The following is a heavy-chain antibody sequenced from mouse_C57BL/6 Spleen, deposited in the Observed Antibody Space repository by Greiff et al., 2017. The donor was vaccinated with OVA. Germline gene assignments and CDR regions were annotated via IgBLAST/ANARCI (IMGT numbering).Heavy chain of an antibody. D-gene: IGHD1-1*01. V-gene: IGHV2-9-1*01. CDR3: ARNIGTVGAPYWYFDV. Sequence: QVQLKESGPGLVAPSQCLSITCTVSGFSLTSYAISWVRQPPGKGLEWLGVIWTGGGTNYNSALKSRLSISKDNSKSQVFLKMNSLQTDDTARYYCARNIGTVGAPYWYFDVWGTGTTVTVSS. CDR1: GFSLTSYA. J-gene: IGHJ1*03. CDR2: IWTGGGT.